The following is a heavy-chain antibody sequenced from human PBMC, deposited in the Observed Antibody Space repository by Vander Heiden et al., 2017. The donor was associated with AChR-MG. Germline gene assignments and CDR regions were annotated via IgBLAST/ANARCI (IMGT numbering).Heavy chain of an antibody. V-gene: IGHV3-64D*06. CDR3: VKGGPGGYSLPLHFDY. CDR2: ISSNGGST. Sequence: EVQLVESGGGLVQPGGSLRLSCSASGFTFSSYAMHWVRQAPGKGLEYVSAISSNGGSTYYADSVKGRFTISRDNSKNTLYLQMSSLRAEDTAVYYCVKGGPGGYSLPLHFDYWGQGTLVTVSS. J-gene: IGHJ4*02. D-gene: IGHD2-15*01. CDR1: GFTFSSYA.